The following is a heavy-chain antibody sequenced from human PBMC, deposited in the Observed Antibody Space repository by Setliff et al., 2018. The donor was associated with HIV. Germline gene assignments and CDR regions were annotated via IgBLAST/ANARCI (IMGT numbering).Heavy chain of an antibody. Sequence: PGGSLRLSCAASGFTFRDFAMHWVRHVPGKGLEWLAVISYTATHISYGDSVKGRFTVSRDNSNNILYLQMNNLRLDDTAVYYCATDRGGPKRRQLVRLTGASFQEQFHYFGPDVWGRGTTVTVSS. J-gene: IGHJ6*02. CDR2: ISYTATHI. CDR1: GFTFRDFA. CDR3: ATDRGGPKRRQLVRLTGASFQEQFHYFGPDV. D-gene: IGHD3-9*01. V-gene: IGHV3-30*14.